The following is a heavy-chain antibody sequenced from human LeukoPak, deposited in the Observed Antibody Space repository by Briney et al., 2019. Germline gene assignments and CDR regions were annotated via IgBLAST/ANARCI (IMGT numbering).Heavy chain of an antibody. Sequence: GGSLRLSCAASGFRFSFYSMNWARQAPGKGLEWVSVIYSGGSKYYADSVKGRFTISRDNSKNTMYMQMNSLRAEDTAVYYCARAGGGPTTLYWYFDIWGRGTLVTVSS. CDR2: IYSGGSK. CDR3: ARAGGGPTTLYWYFDI. V-gene: IGHV3-66*02. CDR1: GFRFSFYS. D-gene: IGHD1-7*01. J-gene: IGHJ2*01.